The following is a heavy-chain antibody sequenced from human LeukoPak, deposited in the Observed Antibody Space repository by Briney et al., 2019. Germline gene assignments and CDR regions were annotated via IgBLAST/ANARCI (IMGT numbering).Heavy chain of an antibody. CDR2: ISYDGSNK. Sequence: GGSLRLSCAASRFAFSSYGMHWVRQAPGKGLEWVALISYDGSNKYYADSVKGRFTISIDNSKNTLYLQMNSLRAEDTAAYYCARRAGAYTHPYDYWGQGTLVTVSS. V-gene: IGHV3-30*03. J-gene: IGHJ4*02. CDR3: ARRAGAYTHPYDY. CDR1: RFAFSSYG. D-gene: IGHD3-16*01.